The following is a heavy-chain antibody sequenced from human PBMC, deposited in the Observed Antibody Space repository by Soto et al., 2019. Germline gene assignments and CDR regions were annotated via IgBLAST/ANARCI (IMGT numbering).Heavy chain of an antibody. CDR2: IIPIFGTA. D-gene: IGHD2-2*02. J-gene: IGHJ6*02. Sequence: QVQLVQSGAEVKKPGSSVKVSCKASGGTFSSYAISWVRQAPGQGLEWMGGIIPIFGTANYAQKFQGRVTITSDESTSTAYIELSSRRSEYTAVYYCAREDRDIVVVPAAIRDYYYGMDVCGQGTTVTVSS. V-gene: IGHV1-69*01. CDR1: GGTFSSYA. CDR3: AREDRDIVVVPAAIRDYYYGMDV.